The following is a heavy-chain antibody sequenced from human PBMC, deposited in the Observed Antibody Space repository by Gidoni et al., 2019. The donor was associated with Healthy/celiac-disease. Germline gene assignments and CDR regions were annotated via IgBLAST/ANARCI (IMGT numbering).Heavy chain of an antibody. CDR1: GFPFISYA. V-gene: IGHV3-30-3*01. J-gene: IGHJ6*02. Sequence: QVQLVESGGGVVQPGRSLRLSCAAHGFPFISYAMHWVRQAPGKGLEWVAVISYDGSNKYYADSVKGRFTISRDNSKNTLYLQMNSLRAEDTAVYYCARDPYDFWSGFISDYGMDVWGQGTTVTVSS. CDR3: ARDPYDFWSGFISDYGMDV. D-gene: IGHD3-3*01. CDR2: ISYDGSNK.